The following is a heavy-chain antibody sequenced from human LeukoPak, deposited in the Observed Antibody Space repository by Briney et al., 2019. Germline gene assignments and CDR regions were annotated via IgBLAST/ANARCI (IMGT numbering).Heavy chain of an antibody. Sequence: SETLSLTCTVSGYSISSGYNWGWFRPPPGKGLEWIGDIHHSGNTNYTPSLRSRVTMSADTSKNQFSLKLSSVTAADTALYYCARRVRAGDLDWFDPWGQGTLVTVSS. D-gene: IGHD3-16*01. CDR3: ARRVRAGDLDWFDP. J-gene: IGHJ5*02. CDR1: GYSISSGYN. CDR2: IHHSGNT. V-gene: IGHV4-38-2*02.